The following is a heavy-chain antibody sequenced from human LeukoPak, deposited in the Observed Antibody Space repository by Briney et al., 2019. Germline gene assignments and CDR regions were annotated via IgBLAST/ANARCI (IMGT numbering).Heavy chain of an antibody. Sequence: SETLSLTCTVSDDSVSSSSYYWGWIRQPPGKGLEWIGSIYYSGSTYYNPSLKSRVTISVDTSKNQFSLQLNSVTPEDTAVYYCAKLPVYYDSGSFIDYWGQGTLVTVSS. CDR3: AKLPVYYDSGSFIDY. J-gene: IGHJ4*02. V-gene: IGHV4-39*07. CDR1: DDSVSSSSYY. CDR2: IYYSGST. D-gene: IGHD3-10*01.